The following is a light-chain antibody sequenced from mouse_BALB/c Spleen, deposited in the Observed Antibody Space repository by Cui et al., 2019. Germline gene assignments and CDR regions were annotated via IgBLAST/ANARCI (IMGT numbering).Light chain of an antibody. CDR1: SSVSY. V-gene: IGKV4-59*01. CDR3: QQWSSNPPT. Sequence: QIVLTQPPAIMYASPGEKVTMTCSASSSVSYMHWYQQKSGTSPKRWIYDTSKLASGVPARFSGSGSGTSYSLTISSMEAEDAATYYCQQWSSNPPTFGSGTKLEIK. J-gene: IGKJ4*01. CDR2: DTS.